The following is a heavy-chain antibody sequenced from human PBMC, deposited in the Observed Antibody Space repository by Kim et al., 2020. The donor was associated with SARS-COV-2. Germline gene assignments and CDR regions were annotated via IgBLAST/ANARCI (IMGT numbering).Heavy chain of an antibody. CDR1: GGTFSSYA. CDR2: IIPIFGTA. V-gene: IGHV1-69*13. D-gene: IGHD3-10*01. J-gene: IGHJ4*02. CDR3: ARAESSEPSFDY. Sequence: SVKVSCKASGGTFSSYAISWVRQAPGQGLEWMGGIIPIFGTANYAQKFQGRVTITADESTSTAYMELSSLRSEDTAVYYCARAESSEPSFDYWGQGTLVTVSS.